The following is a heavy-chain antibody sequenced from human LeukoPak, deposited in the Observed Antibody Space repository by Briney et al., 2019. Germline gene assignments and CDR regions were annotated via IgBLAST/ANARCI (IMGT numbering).Heavy chain of an antibody. V-gene: IGHV4-59*01. J-gene: IGHJ4*02. CDR2: FFNYRGGVT. Sequence: SETLSLTCGVSGGSISSYYLSWIRQPPGKGLEWIGYFFNYRGGVTNYNPSLKSRVTISFDTSKNQVSLRLTSVTATDTAVYYCATSKAYSPFDNWGQGTLVTVSS. D-gene: IGHD4-11*01. CDR1: GGSISSYY. CDR3: ATSKAYSPFDN.